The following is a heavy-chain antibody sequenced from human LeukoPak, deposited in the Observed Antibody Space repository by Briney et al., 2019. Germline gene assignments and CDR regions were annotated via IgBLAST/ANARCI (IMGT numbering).Heavy chain of an antibody. V-gene: IGHV1-69*11. J-gene: IGHJ4*02. CDR1: GDTFSKYA. D-gene: IGHD3-9*01. Sequence: ASVKVSCKASGDTFSKYAVTWVRQAPGQGLEWMGNIVPVLGTPIYAQKFQGRVTITTDESRTTAYMELSSLRSEDTALYYCASRYTTSRHFDWDVDYWGQGTLLTVSS. CDR2: IVPVLGTP. CDR3: ASRYTTSRHFDWDVDY.